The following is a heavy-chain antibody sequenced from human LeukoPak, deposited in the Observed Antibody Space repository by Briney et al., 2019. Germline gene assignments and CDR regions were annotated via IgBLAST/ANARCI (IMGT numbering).Heavy chain of an antibody. CDR3: ARRSRGIDY. CDR1: GGSLSGYY. J-gene: IGHJ4*02. V-gene: IGHV4-34*01. CDR2: INHSGST. Sequence: SETLSLTCAVYGGSLSGYYWSWIRQPPGKGLEWIGEINHSGSTNYNPSLKSRVTISVDTSKNQFSLKLSSVTAADTAVYYCARRSRGIDYWGQGTLVTVSS.